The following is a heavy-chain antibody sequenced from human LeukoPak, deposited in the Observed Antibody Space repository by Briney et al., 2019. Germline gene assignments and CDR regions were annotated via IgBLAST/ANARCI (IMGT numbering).Heavy chain of an antibody. CDR2: INPNSGGT. Sequence: ASVKVSCKASGYSFTGYYMHWVRQAPGQGLEWMGWINPNSGGTNYAQKYQGRVTMTRDTSISTAYMELNILNTDDTAMYYCVALLLGYCSNASCYPFDYWGQGTLVTVSS. V-gene: IGHV1-2*02. D-gene: IGHD2-2*01. CDR1: GYSFTGYY. CDR3: VALLLGYCSNASCYPFDY. J-gene: IGHJ4*02.